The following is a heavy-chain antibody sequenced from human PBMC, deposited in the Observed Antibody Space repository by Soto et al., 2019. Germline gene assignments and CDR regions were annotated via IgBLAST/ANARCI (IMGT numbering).Heavy chain of an antibody. D-gene: IGHD2-15*01. CDR3: ARLVMAARRGYYGMDV. V-gene: IGHV5-10-1*01. Sequence: EVQLVQSGAEVKKPGESLRISCKGSGYSFTSYWISWVRQMPGKGLEWMGRIDPSDSYTNYSPSFQGHVTISADKSITTAYLQWSSLKASDTAMYYCARLVMAARRGYYGMDVWGQGTTVTVSS. CDR1: GYSFTSYW. CDR2: IDPSDSYT. J-gene: IGHJ6*02.